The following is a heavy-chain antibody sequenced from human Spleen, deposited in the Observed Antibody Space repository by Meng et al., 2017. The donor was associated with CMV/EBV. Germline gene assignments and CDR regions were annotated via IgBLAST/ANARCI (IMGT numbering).Heavy chain of an antibody. CDR2: INSDGSST. Sequence: LSLTCAASGFTFSSYWMHWVRQAPGKGLVWVSRINSDGSSTSYADSVKGRFTISRDNAKNTLYLQMNSLRAEDTAVYYCARRLDRASGAFDIWGQGTMVTVSS. D-gene: IGHD1-26*01. V-gene: IGHV3-74*01. CDR1: GFTFSSYW. CDR3: ARRLDRASGAFDI. J-gene: IGHJ3*02.